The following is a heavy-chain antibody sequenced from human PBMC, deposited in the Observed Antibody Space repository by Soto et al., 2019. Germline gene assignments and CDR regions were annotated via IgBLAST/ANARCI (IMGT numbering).Heavy chain of an antibody. CDR1: GGTFSSYA. D-gene: IGHD6-6*01. Sequence: QVQLVQSGAEVKKPGSSVKVSCKASGGTFSSYAISWVRQAPGQGLEWMGGIIPIFGTANYAQKFQGRVTYTGDESTSRAYMELRSLRSEDTAVYYCARQPSSSPRDRGCYYYCGMDVWGQGTTVTVSS. CDR2: IIPIFGTA. CDR3: ARQPSSSPRDRGCYYYCGMDV. J-gene: IGHJ6*02. V-gene: IGHV1-69*12.